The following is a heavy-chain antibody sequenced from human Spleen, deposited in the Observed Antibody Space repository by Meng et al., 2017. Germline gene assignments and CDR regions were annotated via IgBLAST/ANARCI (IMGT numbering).Heavy chain of an antibody. D-gene: IGHD4-17*01. J-gene: IGHJ4*02. CDR2: IIPIFGTA. Sequence: HVHAVVAGARGMKPALSVRVPCRASGGHFSSYAISWVRQAPGQGLEWMGGIIPIFGTANYAQKFQGRVTITADESTSTAYMELSSLRSEDTAVYYCARDLGLTTVTTGEYYFDYWGQGTLVTVSS. CDR1: GGHFSSYA. CDR3: ARDLGLTTVTTGEYYFDY. V-gene: IGHV1-69*01.